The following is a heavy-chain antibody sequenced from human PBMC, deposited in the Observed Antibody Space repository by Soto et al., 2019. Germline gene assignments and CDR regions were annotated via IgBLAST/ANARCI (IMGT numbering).Heavy chain of an antibody. J-gene: IGHJ5*02. Sequence: PSETLSLTCAVSGGSISSGFYSWSWIRQPPGQGLEWIGYIYNSGNTYYNPSLMIRVTISVDRSQNHLSLKLTSVTAADTAVYYFTRPSDGVWNWFDPWGQGTQVTVSS. CDR1: GGSISSGFYS. D-gene: IGHD2-8*01. CDR2: IYNSGNT. CDR3: TRPSDGVWNWFDP. V-gene: IGHV4-30-2*01.